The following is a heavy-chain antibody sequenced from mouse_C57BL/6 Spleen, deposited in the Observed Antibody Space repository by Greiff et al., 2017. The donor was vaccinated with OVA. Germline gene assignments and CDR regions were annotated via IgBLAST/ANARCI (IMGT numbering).Heavy chain of an antibody. Sequence: QVQLQQPGAELVKPGASVKMSCKASGYTFTSYWITWVKQRPGQGLEWIGDIYPGSGSTNYNEKFKSKATLTVDKSSSTAYMQLSSLTSEDSAVYYCARSYGIHYAMDYWGQGTSVTVSA. D-gene: IGHD1-1*01. CDR2: IYPGSGST. V-gene: IGHV1-55*01. CDR1: GYTFTSYW. CDR3: ARSYGIHYAMDY. J-gene: IGHJ4*01.